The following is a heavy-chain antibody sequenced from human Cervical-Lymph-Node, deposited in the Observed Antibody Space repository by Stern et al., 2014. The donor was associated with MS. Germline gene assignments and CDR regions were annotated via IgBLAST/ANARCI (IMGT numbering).Heavy chain of an antibody. V-gene: IGHV3-30*18. J-gene: IGHJ4*02. CDR1: GFTFSNYG. CDR3: AKKSVGTTGTTTAFDY. CDR2: ISYYADGK. D-gene: IGHD1-1*01. Sequence: VQLVESGGGVVQPGTSLRLSCAVSGFTFSNYGMHWVRQAPGQGLEWVAGISYYADGKFYADSVKGRFTISRDTPKNTMYLQLNSLKVEDTAVYFCAKKSVGTTGTTTAFDYWGQGTLVTVSS.